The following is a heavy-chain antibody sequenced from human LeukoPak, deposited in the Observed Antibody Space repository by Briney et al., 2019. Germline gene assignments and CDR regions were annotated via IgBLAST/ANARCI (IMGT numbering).Heavy chain of an antibody. D-gene: IGHD2-15*01. V-gene: IGHV3-48*03. J-gene: IGHJ6*03. CDR2: ISSSGSTL. Sequence: GGSLRLSCAASGFTFSSYEMNWVRQAPGKGLEWVSYISSSGSTLYYADSVKGRFTISRDNAKNSLYLQMNSLRAEDTAVYYCARVLRYCSGGSCYSGNYYYYYMDVWGKGTTVTVSS. CDR3: ARVLRYCSGGSCYSGNYYYYYMDV. CDR1: GFTFSSYE.